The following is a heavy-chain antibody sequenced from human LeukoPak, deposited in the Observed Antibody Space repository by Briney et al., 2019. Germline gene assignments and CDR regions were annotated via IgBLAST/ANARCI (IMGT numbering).Heavy chain of an antibody. CDR2: IYSGGST. CDR3: ALGELSSPFDY. CDR1: GFTVSSNY. D-gene: IGHD3-16*02. V-gene: IGHV3-53*01. Sequence: GGSLRLSCAASGFTVSSNYMSWVRQAPGKGLEWVSVIYSGGSTYYADSVKGRFTISRDNAKNSLYLQMNSLRAEDTAVYYCALGELSSPFDYWGQGTLVTVSS. J-gene: IGHJ4*02.